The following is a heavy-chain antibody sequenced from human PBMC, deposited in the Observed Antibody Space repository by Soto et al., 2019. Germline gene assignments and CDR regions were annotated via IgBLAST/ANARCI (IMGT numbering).Heavy chain of an antibody. CDR2: IYYSEST. V-gene: IGHV4-59*01. CDR3: ARDMITFGGVIRPGRFAS. CDR1: SGSISTYY. J-gene: IGHJ5*01. D-gene: IGHD3-16*02. Sequence: SETLSLTCTVSSGSISTYYWSWIRQPPGKGLEWIGYIYYSESTNYNPSLKSRVTISVDTSKNQFSLKLSSVTAADTAVYYCARDMITFGGVIRPGRFASWGKGTLVTVSS.